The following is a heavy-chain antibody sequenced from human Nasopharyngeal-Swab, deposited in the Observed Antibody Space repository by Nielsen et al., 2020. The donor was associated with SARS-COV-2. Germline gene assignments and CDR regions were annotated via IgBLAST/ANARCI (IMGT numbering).Heavy chain of an antibody. CDR3: ARGYCSSTRCYELYDHYYGMDV. CDR1: AFTVTNNY. CDR2: MYSGGGS. J-gene: IGHJ6*02. Sequence: GESLKISCAGSAFTVTNNYMTWVRQAPGKGLEWVSIMYSGGGSYYADSVKGRFTISRDTSKNTLYLQMNRLRAEDTAVYYCARGYCSSTRCYELYDHYYGMDVWGQGTAVTVSS. V-gene: IGHV3-66*01. D-gene: IGHD2-2*01.